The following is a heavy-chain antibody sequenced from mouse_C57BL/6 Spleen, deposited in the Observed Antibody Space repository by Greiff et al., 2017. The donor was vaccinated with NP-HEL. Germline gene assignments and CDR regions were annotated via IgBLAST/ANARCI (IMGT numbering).Heavy chain of an antibody. J-gene: IGHJ3*01. CDR1: GFTFSDYG. V-gene: IGHV5-17*01. CDR3: ARPTDYSNPWFAY. Sequence: EVQLVESGGGLVKPGGSLKLSCAASGFTFSDYGMHWVRQAPEKGLEWVAYISSGSSTIYYADTVKGRFTISRDNAKNTLFLQMTSLRSEDTAMYYCARPTDYSNPWFAYWGQGTLVTVSA. D-gene: IGHD2-5*01. CDR2: ISSGSSTI.